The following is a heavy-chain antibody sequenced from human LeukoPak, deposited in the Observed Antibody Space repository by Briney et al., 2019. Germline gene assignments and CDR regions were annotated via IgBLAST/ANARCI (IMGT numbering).Heavy chain of an antibody. D-gene: IGHD3-10*01. CDR1: GYTFTSYD. CDR3: ATPRSYRGGFDP. V-gene: IGHV1-8*01. Sequence: ASVKVSCKASGYTFTSYDINWVRQATGQGLEWMGWTNPNSGNTGYAQKFQGRVTMTRNTSISTAYMELSSLRSEDTAVYYCATPRSYRGGFDPWGQGTLVTVSS. CDR2: TNPNSGNT. J-gene: IGHJ5*02.